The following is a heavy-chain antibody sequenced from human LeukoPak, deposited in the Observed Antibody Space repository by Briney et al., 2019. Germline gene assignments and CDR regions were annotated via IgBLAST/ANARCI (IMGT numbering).Heavy chain of an antibody. CDR2: IYSSGST. Sequence: SETVSLTCKVSGGSFGSYYWSWVRQPPGKGLEWMGYIYSSGSTKYNPSLKSRVNISVDTAKNQFSLKLSSVRAADTAVYYCARDRSGMEFDYWGQGTLPTVSS. CDR1: GGSFGSYY. CDR3: ARDRSGMEFDY. J-gene: IGHJ4*02. V-gene: IGHV4-59*01. D-gene: IGHD3-22*01.